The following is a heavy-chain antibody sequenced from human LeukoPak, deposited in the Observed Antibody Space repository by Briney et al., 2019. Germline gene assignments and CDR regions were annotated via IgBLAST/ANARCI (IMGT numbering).Heavy chain of an antibody. CDR2: INQDGSEK. CDR3: ARDKSYGDSEDY. Sequence: PGGSLRLSCAASGFTFNIYWMSWVRQAPGKGLDWVANINQDGSEKYYVDSVKGRLTISRDNAKNSLYLQMSSLRAEDTAAYYCARDKSYGDSEDYWGQGTLVTVSS. D-gene: IGHD4-17*01. CDR1: GFTFNIYW. J-gene: IGHJ4*02. V-gene: IGHV3-7*05.